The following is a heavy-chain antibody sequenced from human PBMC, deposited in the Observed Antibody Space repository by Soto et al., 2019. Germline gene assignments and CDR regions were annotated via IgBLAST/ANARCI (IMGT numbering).Heavy chain of an antibody. V-gene: IGHV1-8*02. Sequence: QAHLEQSGAELKRPGASVKVSCKASGYTFSDFDIHWLRQASGQGPEWMGWMNAKSGDTFFAQRFQGKFNMTWDTALSTAYMEVGSLASDDTDIYYCARGNPFNYAGFDVWGQGTTVAVSS. CDR2: MNAKSGDT. CDR1: GYTFSDFD. CDR3: ARGNPFNYAGFDV. J-gene: IGHJ6*02. D-gene: IGHD3-16*01.